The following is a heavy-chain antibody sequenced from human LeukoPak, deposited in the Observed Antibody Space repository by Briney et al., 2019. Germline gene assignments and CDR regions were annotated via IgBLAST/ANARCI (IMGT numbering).Heavy chain of an antibody. CDR2: ISGSGDGT. CDR1: GFTFDNYA. V-gene: IGHV3-23*01. D-gene: IGHD3-10*01. J-gene: IGHJ6*02. CDR3: AKGRNSYDSGRCHSSNCYYGMDV. Sequence: GGSLRLSCAASGFTFDNYAMIWVRLAPGRGLEYVSVISGSGDGTYSADSVRGRFTISRDSSKNTLYLEMNSLRVEDTAVYHCAKGRNSYDSGRCHSSNCYYGMDVWGQGTTVTVSS.